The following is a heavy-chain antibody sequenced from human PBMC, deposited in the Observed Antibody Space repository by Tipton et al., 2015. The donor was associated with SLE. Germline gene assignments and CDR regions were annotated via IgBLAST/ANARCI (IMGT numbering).Heavy chain of an antibody. CDR1: GGSITSVGS. Sequence: LRLSCAVSGGSITSVGSWSWIRQPPGKGLEWIGYIYQSGSSYYNPSLKSRVTISVDRSKNQFSLRLSAVTAADTAVYYCARDRDSSGSFDHWGQGTLVTVSS. V-gene: IGHV4-30-2*01. J-gene: IGHJ4*02. CDR3: ARDRDSSGSFDH. D-gene: IGHD3-22*01. CDR2: IYQSGSS.